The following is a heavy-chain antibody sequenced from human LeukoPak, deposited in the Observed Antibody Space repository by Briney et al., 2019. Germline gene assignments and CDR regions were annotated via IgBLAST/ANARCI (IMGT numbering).Heavy chain of an antibody. CDR1: GFTFSSYS. Sequence: GGSLRLSCAASGFTFSSYSINWVRQAPGKGVEWVSSISVRSNYIYYADSVGGRFSISRDDARDSLYLEMNSLRAEDSAVYYCVRLRRNSDRSGYYYYYDYWGQGTLVTVSS. J-gene: IGHJ4*02. CDR3: VRLRRNSDRSGYYYYYDY. CDR2: ISVRSNYI. D-gene: IGHD3-22*01. V-gene: IGHV3-21*01.